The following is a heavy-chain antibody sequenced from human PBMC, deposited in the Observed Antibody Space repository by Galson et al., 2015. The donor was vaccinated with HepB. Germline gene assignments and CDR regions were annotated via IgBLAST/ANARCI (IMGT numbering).Heavy chain of an antibody. J-gene: IGHJ3*02. CDR3: VKDMADYGDDAGGAFDI. V-gene: IGHV3-64D*06. Sequence: SLRLSCAASGFTFSSYAMHWVRQAPGKGLEYVSAISSNGGSTYYADSVKGRFTISRDNSKNTLYLQMSSLRAEDTAVYYCVKDMADYGDDAGGAFDIWGQGTMVTVSS. CDR2: ISSNGGST. D-gene: IGHD4-17*01. CDR1: GFTFSSYA.